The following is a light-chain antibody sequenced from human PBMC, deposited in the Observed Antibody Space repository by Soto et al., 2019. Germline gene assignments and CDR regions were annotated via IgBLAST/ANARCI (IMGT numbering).Light chain of an antibody. CDR1: SSNIGSYF. Sequence: QSVLTQPPSVSVAPGQRVTIPSSGSSSNIGSYFVSWYQHLPGTAPKLLIYRNNERPSGVPDRFSGSKSGTSASLAINGLRSEDEADYYCASWDDGRNLFGTGTKVTVL. V-gene: IGLV1-47*01. CDR3: ASWDDGRNL. CDR2: RNN. J-gene: IGLJ1*01.